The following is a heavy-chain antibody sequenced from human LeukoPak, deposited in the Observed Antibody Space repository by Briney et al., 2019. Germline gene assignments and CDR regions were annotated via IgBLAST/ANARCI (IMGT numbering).Heavy chain of an antibody. CDR2: TSYDGSTK. CDR3: ARDWSPQYYDSSAYSHFDY. D-gene: IGHD3-22*01. CDR1: GFTFSTYA. J-gene: IGHJ4*02. V-gene: IGHV3-30*04. Sequence: GGSLRLSCVASGFTFSTYAMGWVRQVPGKGLDWVAVTSYDGSTKYYADSVKGRFTISRDDSKNTVYLQMNSLRAEDTAVYYCARDWSPQYYDSSAYSHFDYWGQGTLVSVSS.